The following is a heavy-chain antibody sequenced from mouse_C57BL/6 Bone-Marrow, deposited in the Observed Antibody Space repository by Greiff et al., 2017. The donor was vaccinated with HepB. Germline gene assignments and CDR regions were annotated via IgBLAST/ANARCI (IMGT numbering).Heavy chain of an antibody. CDR3: ARFYYGSSSWFAY. V-gene: IGHV1-64*01. CDR2: IHPNSGST. J-gene: IGHJ3*01. D-gene: IGHD1-1*01. Sequence: QVQLQQSGAELVKPGASVKLSCKASGYTFTSYWMHWVKQRPGQGLEWIGMIHPNSGSTNYNEKFKSKATLTVDKSSSTAYMQLSSLTSEDSAVYCCARFYYGSSSWFAYWGQGTLVTVSA. CDR1: GYTFTSYW.